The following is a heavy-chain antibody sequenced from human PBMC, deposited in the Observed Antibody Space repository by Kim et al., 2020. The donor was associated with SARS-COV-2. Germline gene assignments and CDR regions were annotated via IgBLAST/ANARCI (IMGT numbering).Heavy chain of an antibody. D-gene: IGHD3-10*01. CDR3: VSVAGGSGRDPYY. V-gene: IGHV4-30-4*01. J-gene: IGHJ6*01. Sequence: SETLSLTCTVSGASMTSGDYYWSWIRQPPGKGLEWLGRISNSGTTYYNPFLESRIIISLDTSKNQFSLKLISETAADTAVYYCVSVAGGSGRDPYY. CDR1: GASMTSGDYY. CDR2: ISNSGTT.